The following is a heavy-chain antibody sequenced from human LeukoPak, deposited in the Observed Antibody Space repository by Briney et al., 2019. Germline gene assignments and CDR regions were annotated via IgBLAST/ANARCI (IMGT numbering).Heavy chain of an antibody. J-gene: IGHJ4*02. Sequence: PSETLSLTCAVYGGSFRGYYWSWIRQPPGKGLEWIGEINHSGSTNYNPSLKSRVTISVDTSKNQFSLKLSSVTAADTAVYYCARGGGTAARPYYFDYWGQGTLVTVSS. D-gene: IGHD6-6*01. CDR1: GGSFRGYY. CDR2: INHSGST. CDR3: ARGGGTAARPYYFDY. V-gene: IGHV4-34*01.